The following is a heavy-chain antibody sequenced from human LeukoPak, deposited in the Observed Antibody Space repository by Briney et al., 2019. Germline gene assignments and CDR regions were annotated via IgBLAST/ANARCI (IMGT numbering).Heavy chain of an antibody. D-gene: IGHD3-10*01. CDR3: ARVMVRGAPSLDY. J-gene: IGHJ4*02. CDR1: GGSFSGYY. Sequence: SETLSLTCAVYGGSFSGYYWSWIRQPPGKGLEWIGEINHSGSTNYNPSLKSRVTISVDTSKNQFSLKLSSVTAADTAVYYCARVMVRGAPSLDYWGQGTLVTVSS. V-gene: IGHV4-34*01. CDR2: INHSGST.